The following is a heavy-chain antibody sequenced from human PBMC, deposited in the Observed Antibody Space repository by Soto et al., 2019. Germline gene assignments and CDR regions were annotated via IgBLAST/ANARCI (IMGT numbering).Heavy chain of an antibody. V-gene: IGHV1-18*04. D-gene: IGHD3-3*01. J-gene: IGHJ4*02. CDR1: GYTFTSYG. Sequence: ASVKVSCMRSGYTFTSYGISWVRQTPGQGREWMGWISAYNGNTNYAQKLQGRVTMTTYTSTSTDYMELRSLRSDDTSVYYCAKAPHPLRFQTHFDYWGQGTMVTVSS. CDR3: AKAPHPLRFQTHFDY. CDR2: ISAYNGNT.